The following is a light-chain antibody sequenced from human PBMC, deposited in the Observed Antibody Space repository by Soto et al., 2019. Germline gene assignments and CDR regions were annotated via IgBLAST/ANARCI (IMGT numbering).Light chain of an antibody. V-gene: IGKV3-11*01. J-gene: IGKJ5*01. CDR3: QQRSNWPIT. CDR1: QSVSSY. CDR2: DAS. Sequence: EIVLTQSPATLSLSPGERATLSCRASQSVSSYLAWYRQKPGQAPRLLIYDASNRATGIPARFSGSGSGTDFPLTISSLEPEDFAVYYCQQRSNWPITFGQGTRLEIK.